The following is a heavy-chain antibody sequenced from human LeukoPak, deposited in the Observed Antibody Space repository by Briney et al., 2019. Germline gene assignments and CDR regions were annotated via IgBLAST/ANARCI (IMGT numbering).Heavy chain of an antibody. J-gene: IGHJ4*02. D-gene: IGHD2-2*01. V-gene: IGHV4-39*01. CDR3: ASHPLPAAFSDY. CDR1: GGSISSSSYY. Sequence: SETLSLTCTVSGGSISSSSYYWGWIRQPPGKGLEWIGSIYYSGSTYYNPSLKSRVTISVDTSKNQFSLKLSSVTAADTAVCYCASHPLPAAFSDYWGQGTLVTVSS. CDR2: IYYSGST.